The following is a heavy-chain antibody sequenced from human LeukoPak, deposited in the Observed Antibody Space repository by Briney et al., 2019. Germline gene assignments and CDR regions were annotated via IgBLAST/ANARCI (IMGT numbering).Heavy chain of an antibody. CDR2: INPNSGGT. CDR3: AKGDFWSGYYYYYYMDV. CDR1: GYTFTGYY. J-gene: IGHJ6*03. D-gene: IGHD3-3*01. Sequence: ASVKVSCKASGYTFTGYYMHWVRQAPGQGLEWMGWINPNSGGTNYAQKFQGRVTMTRDTSISTAYMELSRLRSDDTAVYYCAKGDFWSGYYYYYYMDVWGKGTTVTVSS. V-gene: IGHV1-2*02.